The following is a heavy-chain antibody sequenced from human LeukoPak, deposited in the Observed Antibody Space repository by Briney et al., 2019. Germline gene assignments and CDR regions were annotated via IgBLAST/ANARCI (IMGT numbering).Heavy chain of an antibody. CDR3: ARAIAVAGTWVTDDY. V-gene: IGHV4-39*07. D-gene: IGHD6-19*01. CDR2: IYYSGST. Sequence: SETLSLTCTVSGGSISSSSYYWGWIRQPPGKGLEWIGSIYYSGSTYYNPSLKSRVTISVDTSKNQFSLKLSSVTAADTAVYYCARAIAVAGTWVTDDYWGQGTLVTVSS. J-gene: IGHJ4*02. CDR1: GGSISSSSYY.